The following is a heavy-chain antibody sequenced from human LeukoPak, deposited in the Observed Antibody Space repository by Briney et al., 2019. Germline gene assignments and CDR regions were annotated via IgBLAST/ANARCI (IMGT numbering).Heavy chain of an antibody. CDR2: IYYSGST. CDR3: ARASGGTMIVDDAFDI. Sequence: SETLSLTCTVSGGSISSGGYYWSWIRQHPGKGLEWIGYIYYSGSTNYNPSLKSRVTISVDTSKNQFSLKLSSVTAADTAVYYCARASGGTMIVDDAFDIWGQGTMVTVSS. V-gene: IGHV4-61*08. D-gene: IGHD3-22*01. J-gene: IGHJ3*02. CDR1: GGSISSGGYY.